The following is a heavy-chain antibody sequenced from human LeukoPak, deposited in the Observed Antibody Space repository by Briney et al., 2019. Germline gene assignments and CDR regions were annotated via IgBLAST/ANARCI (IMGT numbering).Heavy chain of an antibody. CDR2: ISYSGST. CDR3: ARDGLWIQNAFDI. V-gene: IGHV4-39*07. J-gene: IGHJ3*02. CDR1: GGSISSSSYY. D-gene: IGHD5-18*01. Sequence: PSETLSLTCTVSGGSISSSSYYWGWIRQPPGKGLEWIGSISYSGSTYYNPSLKSRVTISVDTSKNQFSLKLNSVTAADTAVYYCARDGLWIQNAFDIWGQGTMATVSS.